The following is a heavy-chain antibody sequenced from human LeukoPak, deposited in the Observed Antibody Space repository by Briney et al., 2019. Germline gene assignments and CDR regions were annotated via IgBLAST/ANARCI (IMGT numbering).Heavy chain of an antibody. V-gene: IGHV1-58*02. CDR3: AADGYTSAWSYY. CDR2: IVVGSGNT. CDR1: VFTFTRST. J-gene: IGHJ4*02. D-gene: IGHD6-19*01. Sequence: VKVACQSSVFTFTRSTMQWVRQARGQRPEGMGWIVVGSGNTNYAQKFQARVTITRDMSTSTAYMEVSSLRSEDTAVYYCAADGYTSAWSYYWGQGTLVTVSS.